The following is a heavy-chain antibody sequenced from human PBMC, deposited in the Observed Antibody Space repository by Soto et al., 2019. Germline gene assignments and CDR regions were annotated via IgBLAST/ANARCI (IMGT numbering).Heavy chain of an antibody. Sequence: EVQLLESGGGLVQPGGSLRLSCAASGFTFRNYVMTWVRQAPGKGLEWLSTITGSGSNTYYADSVRGRFVISRDNSKDTLYLQMDSLGAEDTAVYYCGKMACLGDLSGHDFLGQGTLVTVSS. CDR2: ITGSGSNT. CDR3: GKMACLGDLSGHDF. J-gene: IGHJ4*02. CDR1: GFTFRNYV. D-gene: IGHD3-10*01. V-gene: IGHV3-23*01.